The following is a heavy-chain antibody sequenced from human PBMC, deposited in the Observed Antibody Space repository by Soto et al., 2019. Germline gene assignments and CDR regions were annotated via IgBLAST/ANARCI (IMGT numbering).Heavy chain of an antibody. Sequence: EVQLVESGGGLVKPGGSLRLSCAVSGFTFNGAWMNWVRQAPGKGLEWVGRIKVTAYDGPTDYAAPVKDRFTISADDSKSTLYLQMNSLTTEDTAVYYCTSHPIESRGFYFDYWGQGTLVTVSS. V-gene: IGHV3-15*07. CDR2: IKVTAYDGPT. CDR3: TSHPIESRGFYFDY. J-gene: IGHJ4*02. CDR1: GFTFNGAW. D-gene: IGHD3-22*01.